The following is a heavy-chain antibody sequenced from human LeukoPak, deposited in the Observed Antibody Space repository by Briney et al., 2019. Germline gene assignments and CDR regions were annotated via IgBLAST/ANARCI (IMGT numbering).Heavy chain of an antibody. CDR2: MNPNSGNT. Sequence: GASVKVSCKVSGYTLTELSTHWVRQAPGKGLEWMGWMNPNSGNTGYAQKFQGRVTMTRNTSISTTYMELSSLRSEDTAVYYCARGGIFGGAFDIWGQGTMVTVSS. D-gene: IGHD3-3*01. V-gene: IGHV1-8*01. CDR3: ARGGIFGGAFDI. J-gene: IGHJ3*02. CDR1: GYTLTELS.